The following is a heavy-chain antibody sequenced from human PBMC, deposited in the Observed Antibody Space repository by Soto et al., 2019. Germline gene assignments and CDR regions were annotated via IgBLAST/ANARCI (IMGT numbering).Heavy chain of an antibody. J-gene: IGHJ4*02. CDR1: GFTFSSYG. CDR3: AKDWGTLVPPEYYFDY. V-gene: IGHV3-30*18. CDR2: ISYDGSNK. D-gene: IGHD6-6*01. Sequence: HGGSLRLSCAASGFTFSSYGMHWVRQAPGKGLEWVAVISYDGSNKYYADSVKGRFTISRDNSKNTLYLQMNSLRAEDTAVYYCAKDWGTLVPPEYYFDYWGQGTLVTVSS.